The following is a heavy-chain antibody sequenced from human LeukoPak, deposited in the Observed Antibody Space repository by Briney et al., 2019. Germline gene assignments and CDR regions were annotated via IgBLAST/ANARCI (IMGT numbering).Heavy chain of an antibody. D-gene: IGHD2-15*01. CDR3: ARSEDGNPPLDAFDI. V-gene: IGHV5-51*01. J-gene: IGHJ3*02. CDR2: IYPGDSDT. Sequence: ASVKVSCKASGYTFTSYGISWVRQMPGKGLEWMGIIYPGDSDTRYSPSFQGQVTISADKSISTAYLQWSSLKASDTAMYYCARSEDGNPPLDAFDIWGQGTMVTVSS. CDR1: GYTFTSYG.